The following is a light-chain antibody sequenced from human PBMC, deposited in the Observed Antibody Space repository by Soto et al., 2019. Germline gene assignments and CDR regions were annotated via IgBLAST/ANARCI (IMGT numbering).Light chain of an antibody. CDR3: QQYDSYSRDP. Sequence: DIQMTQSPSTLSASVADRVTVACRASQSIGRRLAWYQHKPGQAPKFLVLDASTLQGGVPSRFIGSGSGTEFTLTISSLQPDDFATYYCQQYDSYSRDPFGQGTKLEIK. CDR1: QSIGRR. CDR2: DAS. J-gene: IGKJ2*01. V-gene: IGKV1-5*01.